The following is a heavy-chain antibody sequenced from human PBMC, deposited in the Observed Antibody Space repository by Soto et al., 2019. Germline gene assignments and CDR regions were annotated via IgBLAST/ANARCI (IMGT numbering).Heavy chain of an antibody. Sequence: SETLSLTCTVSGGSISSSSYYWGWIRQPPGKGLEWIGSIYYSGSTYYNPSLKSRVTISVDTSKNQFSLKLSSVTAADTAVYYCARQTGSSGWYYPCRYFDYWGQGTLVTVSS. J-gene: IGHJ4*02. D-gene: IGHD6-19*01. CDR1: GGSISSSSYY. V-gene: IGHV4-39*01. CDR3: ARQTGSSGWYYPCRYFDY. CDR2: IYYSGST.